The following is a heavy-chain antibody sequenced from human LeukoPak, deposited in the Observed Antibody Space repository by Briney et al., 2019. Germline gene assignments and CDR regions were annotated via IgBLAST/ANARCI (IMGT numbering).Heavy chain of an antibody. CDR3: TRVGYIDEGIDY. V-gene: IGHV3-7*04. CDR1: GFPFSSYW. J-gene: IGHJ4*02. D-gene: IGHD5-24*01. Sequence: GGSLRLSCVASGFPFSSYWMTWVRQAPGKGLEWVANIKQDGSKKSYVDSVKGRFTISRDNAKNSLYLQMNSLRAKDTAIYYCTRVGYIDEGIDYWGQGTPVTVSS. CDR2: IKQDGSKK.